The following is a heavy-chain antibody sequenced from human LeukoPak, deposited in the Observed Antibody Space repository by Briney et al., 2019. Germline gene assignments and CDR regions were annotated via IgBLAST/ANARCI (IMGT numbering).Heavy chain of an antibody. CDR1: RYTFTGYY. CDR2: NNPNSGGT. CDR3: ARGGYSGYDY. J-gene: IGHJ4*02. V-gene: IGHV1-2*02. D-gene: IGHD5-12*01. Sequence: GASVKVSCKGSRYTFTGYYMNWVRQAPGQGLEWMGWNNPNSGGTNYAQKFQGGVTMTRDTSISTAYMELSRLRSDDTAVYYCARGGYSGYDYWGQGTLVTASS.